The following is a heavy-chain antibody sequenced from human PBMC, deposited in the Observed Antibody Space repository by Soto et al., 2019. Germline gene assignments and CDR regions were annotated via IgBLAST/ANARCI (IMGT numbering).Heavy chain of an antibody. CDR3: ARVNGGDYNWIDP. CDR1: GDSVSSDRYY. D-gene: IGHD2-21*02. Sequence: QVQLQESGPGLVKPSETLSLTCTVSGDSVSSDRYYWSWIRQPPGKGLEWIGYIYYSGSTNYNPSLKSRVTISVDTSKSQFSLKLSSVTAADTALYYCARVNGGDYNWIDPWGQGTLVTVSS. CDR2: IYYSGST. V-gene: IGHV4-61*01. J-gene: IGHJ5*02.